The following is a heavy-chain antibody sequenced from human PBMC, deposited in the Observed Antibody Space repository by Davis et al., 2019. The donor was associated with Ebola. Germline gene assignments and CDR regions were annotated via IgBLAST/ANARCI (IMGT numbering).Heavy chain of an antibody. J-gene: IGHJ6*02. V-gene: IGHV3-23*01. CDR1: GFTFSNAW. CDR3: ARDPDYGGNYYYGMDV. Sequence: GESLKISCAASGFTFSNAWMNWVRQAPGKGLEWVSSIGDSGDSTYYADSVKGRFTISRDNSKNTLYLQMNSLRAEDTAVYYCARDPDYGGNYYYGMDVWGQGTTVTVSS. CDR2: IGDSGDST. D-gene: IGHD4-23*01.